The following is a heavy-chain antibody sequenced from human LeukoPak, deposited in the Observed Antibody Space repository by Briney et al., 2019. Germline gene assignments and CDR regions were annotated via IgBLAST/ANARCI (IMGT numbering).Heavy chain of an antibody. CDR1: GFTFSGYS. CDR3: ARLDSEYYGSGSYLDAFDI. Sequence: GGSLRLSCAASGFTFSGYSMNWVRQAPGKGLEWVSFISSSTVTIYYADSVKGRFTISRDTAKNSVYLQMNSLRDEDTAVYYCARLDSEYYGSGSYLDAFDIWGQETMVAVSS. V-gene: IGHV3-48*02. D-gene: IGHD3-10*01. CDR2: ISSSTVTI. J-gene: IGHJ3*02.